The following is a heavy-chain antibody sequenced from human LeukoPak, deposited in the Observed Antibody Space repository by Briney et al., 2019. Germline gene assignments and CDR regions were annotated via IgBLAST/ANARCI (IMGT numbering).Heavy chain of an antibody. Sequence: GGSLRLSCAASGFTFSSYGMSWVRQAPGKGLEWVSAISGSGGSTYYADSVKGRFTISRDNSKNTLYLQMNSLRAEDTAVYYCAKDSAITMIVVVSYFDYWGQGTLVTVSS. V-gene: IGHV3-23*01. D-gene: IGHD3-22*01. CDR2: ISGSGGST. CDR3: AKDSAITMIVVVSYFDY. J-gene: IGHJ4*02. CDR1: GFTFSSYG.